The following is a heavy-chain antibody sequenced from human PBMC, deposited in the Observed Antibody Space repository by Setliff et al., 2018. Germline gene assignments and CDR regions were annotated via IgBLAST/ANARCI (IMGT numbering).Heavy chain of an antibody. V-gene: IGHV1-69*13. CDR2: IIPLFGTT. D-gene: IGHD6-13*01. J-gene: IGHJ4*02. CDR1: GGTFNSFL. Sequence: GASVKVSCKNSGGTFNSFLVSWVRQAPGQGLEWMGGIIPLFGTTKYAQKFQDRITMTADESATTAYMELTSLRSEDTAVYYCARAGLAAANRKGLLEYWGQGTLVTVSS. CDR3: ARAGLAAANRKGLLEY.